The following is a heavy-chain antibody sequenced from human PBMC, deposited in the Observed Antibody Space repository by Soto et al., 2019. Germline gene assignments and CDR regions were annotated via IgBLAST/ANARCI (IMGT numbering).Heavy chain of an antibody. CDR2: ISGSDDSI. CDR3: AKRSSSSTFDY. J-gene: IGHJ4*02. CDR1: GFTFSSYA. Sequence: EVPLLESGGGLVQPGESLRLSCAASGFTFSSYAMSWVRQAPGKGLEWVSVISGSDDSIYYADSVKGRFTISRDNSKNTLYLQMNSLRAEDTAVYYCAKRSSSSTFDYWGQGTLVTVSS. D-gene: IGHD6-6*01. V-gene: IGHV3-23*01.